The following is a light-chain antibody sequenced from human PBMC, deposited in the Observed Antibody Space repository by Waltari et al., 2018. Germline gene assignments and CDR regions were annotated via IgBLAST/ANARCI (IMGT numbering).Light chain of an antibody. V-gene: IGLV1-44*01. J-gene: IGLJ2*01. CDR3: ATWDGRVNGVL. CDR1: NYNIGSGP. CDR2: SID. Sequence: QSVLTQAPSVSGTPGQRVTISCSGTNYNIGSGPVNWYQQVPGMSPKHLIYSIDQRPSGVPDRFSGSKSGTSASLAISGLQSEDEADYYCATWDGRVNGVLFGGGTKVTVL.